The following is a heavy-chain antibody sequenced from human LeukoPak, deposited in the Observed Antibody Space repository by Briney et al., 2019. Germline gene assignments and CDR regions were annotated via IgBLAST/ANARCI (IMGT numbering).Heavy chain of an antibody. V-gene: IGHV3-7*01. D-gene: IGHD4-23*01. Sequence: RGSLRLSCTASGFAFTTHWMSWVRQAPGKGLEWVANMKEDGGEINYVDSVKGRFTISRDNAKNSLFLQMNSLRVEDTAVYYCARDRGYSTFDYWGQGTLVTVSS. J-gene: IGHJ4*02. CDR2: MKEDGGEI. CDR3: ARDRGYSTFDY. CDR1: GFAFTTHW.